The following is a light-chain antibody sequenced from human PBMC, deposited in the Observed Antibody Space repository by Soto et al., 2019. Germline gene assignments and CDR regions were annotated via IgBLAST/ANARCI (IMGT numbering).Light chain of an antibody. CDR2: SNN. CDR1: RSNIVSYT. Sequence: QPVLTQPPSASGTPGQRVTISCSGSRSNIVSYTVNWYQHLPGTAPKLLIYSNNQRPSGVPDRFSGSKSGTSASLAISGLQSEDEADYYCAAWDDSLNGVIFGGGTKVTVL. CDR3: AAWDDSLNGVI. J-gene: IGLJ2*01. V-gene: IGLV1-44*01.